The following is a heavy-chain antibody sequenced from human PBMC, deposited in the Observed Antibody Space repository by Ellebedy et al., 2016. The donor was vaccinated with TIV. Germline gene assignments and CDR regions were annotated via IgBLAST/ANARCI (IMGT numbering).Heavy chain of an antibody. CDR3: ARSRGYHLTNSFDY. CDR1: GGPFSSSA. J-gene: IGHJ4*02. D-gene: IGHD5-12*01. V-gene: IGHV1-69*13. CDR2: ITGMFGTA. Sequence: SVKVSCKASGGPFSSSAISWVLQAPGQGLEWMGGITGMFGTANYAQKFQGRVTIIADELTSTAYMELSNLRSEDTAVYYCARSRGYHLTNSFDYWGQGTLVTVSS.